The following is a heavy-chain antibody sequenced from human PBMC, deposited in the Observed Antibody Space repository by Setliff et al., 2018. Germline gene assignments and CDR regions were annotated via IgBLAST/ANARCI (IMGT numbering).Heavy chain of an antibody. J-gene: IGHJ6*03. V-gene: IGHV4-61*09. D-gene: IGHD3-3*01. CDR1: GDSISSRRSY. Sequence: PSETLSLTCTVSGDSISSRRSYWGWFRQPAGKGLEWIGQIYTSWSTNYNPSLKSRVTISLDTPKNQFSLSLTSVTAEDTAVYYCARMSGFQYIDVWDKGTTVTVSS. CDR2: IYTSWST. CDR3: ARMSGFQYIDV.